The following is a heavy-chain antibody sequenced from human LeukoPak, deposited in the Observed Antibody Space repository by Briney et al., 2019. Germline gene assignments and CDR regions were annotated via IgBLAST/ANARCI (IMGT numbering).Heavy chain of an antibody. CDR1: GFTFDDYA. Sequence: GGSLRLSCAASGFTFDDYAMHWVRQAPGKGLEWVSLISGDGGSTYYADSVRGRFTISRDNSKNSLYLQMNSLRTEDTALYYCARGSVDCSGGSCYYYYYYMDVWGKGTTVTVSS. J-gene: IGHJ6*03. D-gene: IGHD2-15*01. CDR3: ARGSVDCSGGSCYYYYYYMDV. V-gene: IGHV3-43*02. CDR2: ISGDGGST.